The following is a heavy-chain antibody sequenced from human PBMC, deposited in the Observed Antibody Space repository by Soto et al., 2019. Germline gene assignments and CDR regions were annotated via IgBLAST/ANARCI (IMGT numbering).Heavy chain of an antibody. CDR3: ARSPSRMAAETQLDP. V-gene: IGHV1-3*01. CDR1: GYTFTSYA. CDR2: IHGGAGDT. Sequence: QVQLVQSGAEVRKPGASVKISCKASGYTFTSYAIHWLRQAPGQRLEWMGWIHGGAGDTRYSVNFQGRLTFTRATAATTAFMHLSSLSSADTAIYYCARSPSRMAAETQLDPWGQGTLVTVSS. D-gene: IGHD6-6*01. J-gene: IGHJ5*02.